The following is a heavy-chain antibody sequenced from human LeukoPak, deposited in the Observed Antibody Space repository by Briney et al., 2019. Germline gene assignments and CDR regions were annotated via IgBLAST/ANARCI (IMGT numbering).Heavy chain of an antibody. Sequence: SETLSLTCAVYGGSFSGYYWSWIRQPPGKGLEWIGEINHSGSTNYNPSLKSRVTISIDTSKNQFSLKPSSVTAADTAVYYCARGRVAARPFDYWGQGTLVTVSS. D-gene: IGHD6-6*01. V-gene: IGHV4-34*01. CDR1: GGSFSGYY. CDR2: INHSGST. J-gene: IGHJ4*02. CDR3: ARGRVAARPFDY.